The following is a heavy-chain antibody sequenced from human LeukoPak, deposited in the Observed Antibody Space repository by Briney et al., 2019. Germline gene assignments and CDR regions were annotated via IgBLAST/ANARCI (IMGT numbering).Heavy chain of an antibody. CDR2: ISASGRTN. D-gene: IGHD3-16*02. CDR3: ARDSEYYDYVWGSYRYTNFDY. Sequence: PGGSLRLSCAASEFIFSDYDMNWVRQAPGKGLEWVAHISASGRTNYYADAVKGRFTISRDNVDNSLLLQMNSLRAEDTAVYYCARDSEYYDYVWGSYRYTNFDYWGQGTLVTVSS. J-gene: IGHJ4*02. CDR1: EFIFSDYD. V-gene: IGHV3-48*03.